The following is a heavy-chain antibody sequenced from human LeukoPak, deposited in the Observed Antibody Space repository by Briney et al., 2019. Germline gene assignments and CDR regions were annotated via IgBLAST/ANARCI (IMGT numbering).Heavy chain of an antibody. J-gene: IGHJ4*02. CDR2: INPSGGST. CDR3: ARACSSWQTRSFCFDY. V-gene: IGHV1-46*01. CDR1: GYTFTSYY. Sequence: GAAVKVSCKASGYTFTSYYMHWVRQAPGQGLEWVGIINPSGGSTTYVQKFQGRVTMTRDTSTSTVYMELSSLRSEDTAVYYCARACSSWQTRSFCFDYWVQGTLVTVCS. D-gene: IGHD6-13*01.